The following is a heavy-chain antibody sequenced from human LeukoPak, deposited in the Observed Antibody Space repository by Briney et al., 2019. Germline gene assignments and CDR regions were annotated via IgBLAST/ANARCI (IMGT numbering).Heavy chain of an antibody. J-gene: IGHJ4*02. CDR3: ARGRGIGYYYDSSGYWRFDY. D-gene: IGHD3-22*01. CDR2: INHSGST. CDR1: GGSFSGYY. Sequence: ASETLSLTCAVYGGSFSGYYWSWIRQPPGKGLEWIGEINHSGSTNYNPSLNSRVTISVDTSKNQFSLNLSSVTAADRAVYYCARGRGIGYYYDSSGYWRFDYWGQGTLVTVSS. V-gene: IGHV4-34*01.